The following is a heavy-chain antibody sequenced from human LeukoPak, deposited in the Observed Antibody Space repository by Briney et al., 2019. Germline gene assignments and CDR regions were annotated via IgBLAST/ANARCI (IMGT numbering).Heavy chain of an antibody. J-gene: IGHJ1*01. Sequence: GGSLRLSCAASGFTFSSYGMHWVRQAPGKGLEWVAVISYDGSNKYYADSVKGRFTISRDNSKNTLYLQMNSLRAEDTAVYYCAKNRGDYDPEYFQDWGLGTLVTVSS. CDR3: AKNRGDYDPEYFQD. D-gene: IGHD4-17*01. CDR2: ISYDGSNK. V-gene: IGHV3-30*18. CDR1: GFTFSSYG.